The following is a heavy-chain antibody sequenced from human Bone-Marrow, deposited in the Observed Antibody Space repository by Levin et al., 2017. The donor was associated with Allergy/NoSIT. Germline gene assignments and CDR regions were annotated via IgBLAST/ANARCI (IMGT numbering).Heavy chain of an antibody. Sequence: GGSLRLSCAASGFTFSSYAMSWVRQAPGKGLEWVSAISGSGGSTYYADSVKGRFTISRDNSKNTLYLQMNSLRAEDTAVYYCANRISSSRIAVAVGAYYDYYMDVWGKGTTVTVSS. CDR1: GFTFSSYA. CDR2: ISGSGGST. D-gene: IGHD6-19*01. J-gene: IGHJ6*03. V-gene: IGHV3-23*01. CDR3: ANRISSSRIAVAVGAYYDYYMDV.